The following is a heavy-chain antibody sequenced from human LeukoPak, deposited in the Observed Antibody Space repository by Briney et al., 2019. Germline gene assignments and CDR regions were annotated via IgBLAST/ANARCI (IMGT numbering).Heavy chain of an antibody. J-gene: IGHJ6*03. Sequence: SQTLSLTCAISGDSVSSNSAAWNWIRQSPSRGLEWLGRAYYRSKWYNDYAISVKSRITINPDTSKNHFSLQLNSVTPEDTAVYYCARFWNHLPPPYYMDVWGKGTTVTVSS. CDR3: ARFWNHLPPPYYMDV. CDR2: AYYRSKWYN. D-gene: IGHD1-14*01. V-gene: IGHV6-1*01. CDR1: GDSVSSNSAA.